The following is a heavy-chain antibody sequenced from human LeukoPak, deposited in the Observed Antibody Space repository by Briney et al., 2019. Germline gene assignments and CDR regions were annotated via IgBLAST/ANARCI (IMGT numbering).Heavy chain of an antibody. CDR1: GFTFGDYA. V-gene: IGHV3-49*03. CDR2: IRGKGSGGST. CDR3: TRERDYTDEY. Sequence: PGGSLRLSCTGSGFTFGDYAMSWFRQAPGKGLEWVGFIRGKGSGGSTEYAASVKGRFTISRDDSRSMAYLQMDGLRTEDTAVYYCTRERDYTDEYWGQGTLVTVSS. D-gene: IGHD4-11*01. J-gene: IGHJ4*02.